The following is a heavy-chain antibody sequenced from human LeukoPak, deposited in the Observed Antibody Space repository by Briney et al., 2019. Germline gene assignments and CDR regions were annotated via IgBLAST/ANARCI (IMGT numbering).Heavy chain of an antibody. V-gene: IGHV1-18*04. CDR1: GYTFTSYY. CDR3: ARGDSSGYYVY. Sequence: ASVKVSCKASGYTFTSYYMHWVRQAPGQGLEWMGWISAYNGNTNYAQKLQGRVTMTTDTSTSTAYMELRSLRSEDTAVYYCARGDSSGYYVYWGQGTLVTVSS. J-gene: IGHJ4*02. D-gene: IGHD3-22*01. CDR2: ISAYNGNT.